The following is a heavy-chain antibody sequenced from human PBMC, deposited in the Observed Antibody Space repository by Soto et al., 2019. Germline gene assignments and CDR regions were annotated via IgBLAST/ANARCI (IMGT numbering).Heavy chain of an antibody. Sequence: EVQLLESGGGLVQPGGSLRLSCAASGFSFSNYAMSWVRQAPGTGLEWVSIISRSGSSTYYTDSLRGRFTISRDNSKTTLFLPTSLLTAEDTAVYYCAKKNRLLLVNLGASGFDSWGQGSLVSVSS. D-gene: IGHD6-6*01. J-gene: IGHJ4*02. CDR2: ISRSGSST. CDR1: GFSFSNYA. CDR3: AKKNRLLLVNLGASGFDS. V-gene: IGHV3-23*01.